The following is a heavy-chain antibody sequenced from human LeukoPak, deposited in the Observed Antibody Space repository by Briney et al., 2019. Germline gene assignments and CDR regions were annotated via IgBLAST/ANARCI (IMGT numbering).Heavy chain of an antibody. J-gene: IGHJ4*02. CDR1: GFTVSNSY. Sequence: PGGSLRLSCAASGFTVSNSYMTWVRQAPGKGLEWVSVIYSGGSTYYADSVKGRFTISRDNSKNTLYLQMDSLRAEDTAVYYCARDWQQPYYFDSWGQGTLVTVSS. CDR2: IYSGGST. D-gene: IGHD5-18*01. V-gene: IGHV3-66*01. CDR3: ARDWQQPYYFDS.